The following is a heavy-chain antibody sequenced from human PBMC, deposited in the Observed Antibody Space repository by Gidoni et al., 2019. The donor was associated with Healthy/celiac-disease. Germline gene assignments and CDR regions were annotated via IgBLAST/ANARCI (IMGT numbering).Heavy chain of an antibody. CDR3: ARENRIAAAGTIDY. V-gene: IGHV3-21*01. J-gene: IGHJ4*02. CDR1: GFTFSSYI. D-gene: IGHD6-13*01. Sequence: EVQLVESGGGLVKPGGSLRLSCAASGFTFSSYIMNWVRQAPGKGLGWVSSISSSSSYIYYADSVKGRFTISRDNAKNSLYLQMNSLRAEDTAVYYCARENRIAAAGTIDYWGQGTLVTVSS. CDR2: ISSSSSYI.